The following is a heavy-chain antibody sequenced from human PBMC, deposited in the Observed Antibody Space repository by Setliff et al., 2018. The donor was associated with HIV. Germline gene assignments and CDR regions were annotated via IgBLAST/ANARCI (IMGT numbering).Heavy chain of an antibody. D-gene: IGHD3-9*01. CDR3: ARDERYFDWLPYPYYYYYGMDV. CDR2: INTNTGNP. J-gene: IGHJ6*02. Sequence: ASVKVSCKASGGTLSTLNTHTMTWVRQAPGQGLEWMGWINTNTGNPTYAQGFTGRFVFSLDTSVSTAYLQISSLKAEDTAVYYCARDERYFDWLPYPYYYYYGMDVWGQGTTVTVSS. CDR1: GGTLSTLNTHT. V-gene: IGHV7-4-1*02.